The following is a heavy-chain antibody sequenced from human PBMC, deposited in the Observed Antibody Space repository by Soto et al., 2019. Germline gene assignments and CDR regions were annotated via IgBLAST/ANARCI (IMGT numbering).Heavy chain of an antibody. V-gene: IGHV2-26*01. D-gene: IGHD1-26*01. CDR3: ASEGGSYREEAFDI. Sequence: QVPLKESGPVLVKPTETLTLTCTVSGFSRSNARMGVRWMRQPPGKALAWLAHIFSNDEKSYSTSLKSRLSISKDNDKSQVVLTMTNMDPVDTATYYCASEGGSYREEAFDIWGQGTMVTVSS. J-gene: IGHJ3*02. CDR1: GFSRSNARMG. CDR2: IFSNDEK.